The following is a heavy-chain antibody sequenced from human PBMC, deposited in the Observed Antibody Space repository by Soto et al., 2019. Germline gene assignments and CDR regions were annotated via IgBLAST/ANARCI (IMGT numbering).Heavy chain of an antibody. J-gene: IGHJ6*02. D-gene: IGHD3-22*01. V-gene: IGHV3-74*01. CDR2: IKTVGTIT. Sequence: EVQLVESGGGLVQPGGSLRLSCAGTGFTFSTYWMHWVRQAPGKGLEWVSRIKTVGTITGYADSVKGRFTISRDNAKNTLYLQMNSLRAEDTAVYYCARGGVIVVGLDVWGQGTTVTVSS. CDR1: GFTFSTYW. CDR3: ARGGVIVVGLDV.